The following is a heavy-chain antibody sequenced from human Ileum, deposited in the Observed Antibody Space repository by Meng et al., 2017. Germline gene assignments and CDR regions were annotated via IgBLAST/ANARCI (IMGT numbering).Heavy chain of an antibody. Sequence: QGQLRHWGHGMLKPSETLSLISAVYGGSFSGYYWSWIRQPPGKGLEWIGEINHSGSTNYNPSLKSRVTISVDTSKNQFSLKLSSVTAADTAVYYCARGRGLIWFGEWFDPRGQGTLVTVSS. CDR3: ARGRGLIWFGEWFDP. V-gene: IGHV4-34*02. CDR2: INHSGST. CDR1: GGSFSGYY. J-gene: IGHJ5*02. D-gene: IGHD3-10*01.